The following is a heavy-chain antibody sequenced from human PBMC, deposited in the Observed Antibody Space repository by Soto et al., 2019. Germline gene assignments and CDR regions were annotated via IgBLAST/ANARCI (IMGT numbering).Heavy chain of an antibody. Sequence: GGSLRLSCAASGFTFSSYWMSWVRQAPRKGLEWVAHTRQDGGQEYYVDSVKGRFTISRDNAKNSLYLQMNSLRVEDTAVYYCARYPNPTVAGLPFDLWGQGTLVTVSS. J-gene: IGHJ4*02. CDR2: TRQDGGQE. V-gene: IGHV3-7*03. CDR3: ARYPNPTVAGLPFDL. D-gene: IGHD6-19*01. CDR1: GFTFSSYW.